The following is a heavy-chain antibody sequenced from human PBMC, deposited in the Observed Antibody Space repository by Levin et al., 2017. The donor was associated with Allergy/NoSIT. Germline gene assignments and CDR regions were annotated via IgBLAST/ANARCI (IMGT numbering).Heavy chain of an antibody. CDR1: GFTFSTYW. CDR2: INQDGSER. CDR3: ARGANNFRY. Sequence: GGSLRLSCAASGFTFSTYWMSWVRQAPGKGLEWVASINQDGSERNFVDSVKGRFTISRDNAKNSLSLHMNSLRGEDTALYYCARGANNFRYWGQGTLVTVSS. J-gene: IGHJ4*02. V-gene: IGHV3-7*01.